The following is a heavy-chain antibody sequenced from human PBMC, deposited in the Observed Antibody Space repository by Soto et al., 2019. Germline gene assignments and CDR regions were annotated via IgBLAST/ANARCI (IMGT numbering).Heavy chain of an antibody. D-gene: IGHD5-18*01. J-gene: IGHJ4*02. Sequence: APVKASCSASGYTCTGYYMHSLRQAPGQGLEWMGWINPNSGGTNYAQKFQGWVTMTRDTSISTAYMELSRLRSDDTAVYYCARDSYGSSGNVGYWGQGTLVTVSS. CDR2: INPNSGGT. V-gene: IGHV1-2*04. CDR3: ARDSYGSSGNVGY. CDR1: GYTCTGYY.